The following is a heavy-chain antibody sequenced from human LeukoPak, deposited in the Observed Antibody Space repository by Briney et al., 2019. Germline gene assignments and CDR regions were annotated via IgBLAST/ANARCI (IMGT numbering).Heavy chain of an antibody. CDR3: AKPPGPYSSTWYFDY. CDR2: ISGSGGST. J-gene: IGHJ4*02. V-gene: IGHV3-23*01. D-gene: IGHD6-13*01. Sequence: GGSLRLSCAASGFTFSTYAMSWVRQAPGEGLEWVSAISGSGGSTYYADSVKGRFTISRDNSKNTLYLQMNSLRAEDTAVYYCAKPPGPYSSTWYFDYWGQGTLVTVSS. CDR1: GFTFSTYA.